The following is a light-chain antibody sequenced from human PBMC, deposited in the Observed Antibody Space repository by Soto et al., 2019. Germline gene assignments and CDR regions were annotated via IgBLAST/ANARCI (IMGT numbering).Light chain of an antibody. CDR1: RSTIGSNP. CDR3: ATWDDNVYGPV. J-gene: IGLJ3*02. Sequence: QSVLTQPPSASGTPGQRVTISCSGSRSTIGSNPVQWYRQLPGTAPQLLIYRSDQRPSGVHDRFSGSKSGTSASLTISGLQSEAEADYHCATWDDNVYGPVFGGGTKLTVL. CDR2: RSD. V-gene: IGLV1-44*01.